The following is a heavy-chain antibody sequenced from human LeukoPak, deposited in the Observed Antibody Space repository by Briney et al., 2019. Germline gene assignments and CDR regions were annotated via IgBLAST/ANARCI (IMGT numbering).Heavy chain of an antibody. Sequence: ASVKVSCKASGYTFTSYYMHWVRQAPGQGLEWMGIINPSGGSTSYAQKFQGRVTMTRDTSISTAYMELSRLRSDDTAVYYCARDWDTGIVGATPLDFWGQGTLVSVSS. D-gene: IGHD1-26*01. V-gene: IGHV1-46*01. J-gene: IGHJ4*02. CDR2: INPSGGST. CDR1: GYTFTSYY. CDR3: ARDWDTGIVGATPLDF.